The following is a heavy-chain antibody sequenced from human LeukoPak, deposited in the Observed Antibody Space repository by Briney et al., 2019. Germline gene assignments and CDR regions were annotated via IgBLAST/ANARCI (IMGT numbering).Heavy chain of an antibody. CDR2: ISCDGSNT. V-gene: IGHV3-33*06. CDR3: AKTGRRGNFSDYYYYYYMDG. CDR1: GFTFSSYG. J-gene: IGHJ6*03. Sequence: HPGRSLRLSCAASGFTFSSYGMSWVRQAPGKGLEWVAAISCDGSNTYYADFVKGRFTISRDNSKNTLYLQMNSLRAEDTAVYYCAKTGRRGNFSDYYYYYYMDGWGKGATVTVSS. D-gene: IGHD3-3*01.